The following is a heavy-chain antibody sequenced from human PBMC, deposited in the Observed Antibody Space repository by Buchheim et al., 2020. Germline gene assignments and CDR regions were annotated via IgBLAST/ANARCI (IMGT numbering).Heavy chain of an antibody. J-gene: IGHJ6*02. CDR3: ARGGSYYGYYSGMDV. D-gene: IGHD1-26*01. V-gene: IGHV3-30-3*01. CDR1: GFTFSTYA. Sequence: QVQLVESGGGVVQPGRSLRLSCGASGFTFSTYALHGVRPAPGKGLEWVAVIPYDGGNEYYADSVKGRFTISRDNSKHTLYLQMNSLRPEDTAVYYCARGGSYYGYYSGMDVWGQGTT. CDR2: IPYDGGNE.